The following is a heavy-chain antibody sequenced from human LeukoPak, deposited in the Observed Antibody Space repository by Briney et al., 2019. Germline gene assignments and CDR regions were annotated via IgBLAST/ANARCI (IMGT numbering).Heavy chain of an antibody. Sequence: SETLSLTCTVSGDSLGNYYWSWVRQSPGKGLEWIGCIHYSGSTEYNPSLKSRASISVDTSRNQFSLEVTSVTAADTAVYFCARGINVGATSRWGQGTLVTVSS. CDR2: IHYSGST. CDR1: GDSLGNYY. V-gene: IGHV4-59*01. J-gene: IGHJ4*02. D-gene: IGHD1-26*01. CDR3: ARGINVGATSR.